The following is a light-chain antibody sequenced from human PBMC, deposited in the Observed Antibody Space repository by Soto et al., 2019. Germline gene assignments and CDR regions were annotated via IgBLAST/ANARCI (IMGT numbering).Light chain of an antibody. Sequence: EIVLTQSPATLSLSPGERATRSCVAIQSVSSSYLAWYQQKPGQAPRLLIYSASSRATGIPDRFSGSGSGTDFPLTISRLEPEDFAVYYCHQYGSSPLTFGPGTRLEIK. V-gene: IGKV3-20*01. CDR3: HQYGSSPLT. CDR1: QSVSSSY. CDR2: SAS. J-gene: IGKJ5*01.